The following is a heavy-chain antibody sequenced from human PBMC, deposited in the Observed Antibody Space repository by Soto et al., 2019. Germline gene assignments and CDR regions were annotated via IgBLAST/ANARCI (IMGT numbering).Heavy chain of an antibody. CDR1: GGTFSSNT. Sequence: QVQLVQSGAEVKKPGSSVRVSCKASGGTFSSNTLSWVRQAPGQGLEWMGRITPVLDMADYEQKFQDRLTIAADQSTTTVSMELGSLRSEDTAIYYCAGAISSGGRFSAMDVWGQGTTVTVSS. D-gene: IGHD3-16*01. V-gene: IGHV1-69*02. J-gene: IGHJ6*02. CDR2: ITPVLDMA. CDR3: AGAISSGGRFSAMDV.